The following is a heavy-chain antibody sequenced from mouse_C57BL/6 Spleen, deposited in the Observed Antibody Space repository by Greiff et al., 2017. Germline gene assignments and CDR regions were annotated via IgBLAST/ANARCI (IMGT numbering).Heavy chain of an antibody. CDR3: ARWESYAMDY. D-gene: IGHD4-1*01. CDR1: GYSFTGYY. Sequence: VQLQQSGPELVKPGASVKISCKASGYSFTGYYMNWVKQSPEKSLEWIGEINPSTGGTTYNQKFKAKATLTVDKSSSTAYMQLKSLTSEDSAVYYCARWESYAMDYWGQGTSVTVSS. V-gene: IGHV1-42*01. J-gene: IGHJ4*01. CDR2: INPSTGGT.